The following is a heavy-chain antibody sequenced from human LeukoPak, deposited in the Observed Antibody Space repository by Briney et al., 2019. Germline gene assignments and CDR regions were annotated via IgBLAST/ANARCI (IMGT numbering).Heavy chain of an antibody. CDR3: VRHDSFIPY. CDR1: GFTFNYYA. J-gene: IGHJ4*02. CDR2: ISDNEGST. Sequence: GGSLRLSCAASGFTFNYYAMTWVRQAPGKGLAWVSAISDNEGSTYYTDSVKGRFTISRDNTKNTVYLQMNNLRADDTAVYFCVRHDSFIPYWGQGTLVTVSS. D-gene: IGHD5-18*01. V-gene: IGHV3-23*01.